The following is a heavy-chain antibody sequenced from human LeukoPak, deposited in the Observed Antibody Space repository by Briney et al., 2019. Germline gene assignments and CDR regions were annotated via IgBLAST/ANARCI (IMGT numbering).Heavy chain of an antibody. CDR3: ARGYCSGGSCYSVENWFDP. J-gene: IGHJ5*02. Sequence: ASVKVSCEAAGYTFTGYYMFWVRQAPGQGLEWMGRINPNSGGTNYAQKFQGRVTMTRDTSISTAYMELSRQRSDDTAVYYCARGYCSGGSCYSVENWFDPWGQGTLATVSS. D-gene: IGHD2-15*01. CDR1: GYTFTGYY. V-gene: IGHV1-2*06. CDR2: INPNSGGT.